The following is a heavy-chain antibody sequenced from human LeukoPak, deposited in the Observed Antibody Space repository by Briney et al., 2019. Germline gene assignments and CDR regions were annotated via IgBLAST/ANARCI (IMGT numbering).Heavy chain of an antibody. D-gene: IGHD1-7*01. CDR3: GRDFGLVGTKRSFDL. CDR1: GFTFIDYY. J-gene: IGHJ3*01. Sequence: PGGSLRLSCAASGFTFIDYYMGWIRQAPGEGLEWLSYISGGGTTIFYADSVKGRFTISRDNAKNSVDLQMNSLRAEDTAVYYCGRDFGLVGTKRSFDLWGQGTMVTVSS. CDR2: ISGGGTTI. V-gene: IGHV3-11*01.